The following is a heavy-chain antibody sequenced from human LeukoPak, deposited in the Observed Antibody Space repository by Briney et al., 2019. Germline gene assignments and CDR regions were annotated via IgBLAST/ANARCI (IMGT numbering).Heavy chain of an antibody. CDR1: GFTFSSYG. CDR2: MSSDGSKE. D-gene: IGHD6-13*01. Sequence: GGSLRLSCAASGFTFSSYGMHWVRQAPGKGLEWVAVMSSDGSKEFYTDSVKGRFTISRDNSKNTLYLQMNSLRAEDTAVYYCARGSDSSSWSRSYFDYWGQGTLVTVSS. CDR3: ARGSDSSSWSRSYFDY. V-gene: IGHV3-30*19. J-gene: IGHJ4*02.